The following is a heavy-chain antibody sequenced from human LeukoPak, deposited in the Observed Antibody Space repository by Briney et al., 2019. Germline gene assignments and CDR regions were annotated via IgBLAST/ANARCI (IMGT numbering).Heavy chain of an antibody. CDR1: GFTFSSYA. Sequence: PGGSLRLSCAASGFTFSSYAMSWVRQAPGKGLEWVAVISYDGSNKYYADSVKGRFTISRDNSKNTLYLQMNSLRAEDTAVYYCARVVYGYCSSTSCSVWGQGTLVTVSS. D-gene: IGHD2-2*03. V-gene: IGHV3-30*04. J-gene: IGHJ4*02. CDR2: ISYDGSNK. CDR3: ARVVYGYCSSTSCSV.